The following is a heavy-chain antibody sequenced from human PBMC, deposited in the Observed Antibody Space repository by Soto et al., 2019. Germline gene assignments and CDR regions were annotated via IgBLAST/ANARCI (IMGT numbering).Heavy chain of an antibody. CDR3: ARGEKGGPFDY. Sequence: SETLSLTCAVSGGSISSSNWWSWVRQPPGKGLEWIGYIYYSGSTYYNPSLKSRVTISVDTSKNQFSLKLSSVTAADTAVYYCARGEKGGPFDYWGQGTLVTVSS. J-gene: IGHJ4*02. CDR2: IYYSGST. V-gene: IGHV4-4*02. CDR1: GGSISSSNW. D-gene: IGHD3-16*01.